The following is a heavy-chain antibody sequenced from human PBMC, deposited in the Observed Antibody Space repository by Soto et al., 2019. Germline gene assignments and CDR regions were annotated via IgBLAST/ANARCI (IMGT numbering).Heavy chain of an antibody. J-gene: IGHJ3*02. CDR1: GGSFPSDT. CDR3: TRPSSGYYHDAFDI. D-gene: IGHD3-22*01. CDR2: IVPVFGTP. Sequence: QVQLMQSGAEVKKPGSSVKVSCKASGGSFPSDTISWVRQAPGQGLEWLGGIVPVFGTPNHAQKFQGRVTISADGSTNTAYMELTSLRPEATAVYYCTRPSSGYYHDAFDIWGQGTLVTVSS. V-gene: IGHV1-69*01.